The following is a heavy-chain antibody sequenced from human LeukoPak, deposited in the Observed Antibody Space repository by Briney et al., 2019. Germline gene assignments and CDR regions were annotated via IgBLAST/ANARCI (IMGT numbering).Heavy chain of an antibody. D-gene: IGHD6-13*01. CDR2: IIPIFGTA. CDR1: GGTFSSYA. J-gene: IGHJ2*01. Sequence: ASVKVSCKASGGTFSSYAISWVRQAPGQGLEWMGGIIPIFGTANYAQKFQGRVTITADESTSTAYMELSSLRSEDTAVYYCARDGPGYSSSWYFLNWYFDLWGRGTLVTVSS. V-gene: IGHV1-69*13. CDR3: ARDGPGYSSSWYFLNWYFDL.